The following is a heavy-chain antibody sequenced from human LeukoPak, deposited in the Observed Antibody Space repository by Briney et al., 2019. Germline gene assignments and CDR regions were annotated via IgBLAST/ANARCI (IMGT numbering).Heavy chain of an antibody. CDR2: INHSGST. J-gene: IGHJ5*02. CDR3: ARRGSISVPAAMFSRRNMGFDP. CDR1: GGSFSGYY. Sequence: SETLSLTCAVYGGSFSGYYWSWLRQPPGKGLEWIGEINHSGSTNYNPSLKSRVTISVDTSKNQFSLKLSSVTAADTAVYYCARRGSISVPAAMFSRRNMGFDPWGQGTLVTVSS. D-gene: IGHD2-2*01. V-gene: IGHV4-34*01.